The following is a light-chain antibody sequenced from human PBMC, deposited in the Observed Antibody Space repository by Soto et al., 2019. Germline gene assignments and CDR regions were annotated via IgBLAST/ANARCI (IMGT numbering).Light chain of an antibody. V-gene: IGKV1-5*01. CDR1: QSVGSW. CDR3: QQYDNYPLT. Sequence: DIQMTQSPSTLSACVGDRVTISCRASQSVGSWLAWYQQKPGKAPKFLIYDASTLESGVPSRFSGSGSGTEFTLTISSLQPDDFATYYCQQYDNYPLTFGGGTKVEI. J-gene: IGKJ4*01. CDR2: DAS.